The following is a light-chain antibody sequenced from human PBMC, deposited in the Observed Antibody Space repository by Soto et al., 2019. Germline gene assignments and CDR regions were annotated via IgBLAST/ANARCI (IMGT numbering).Light chain of an antibody. J-gene: IGKJ2*02. CDR3: QQYNNWPPGT. V-gene: IGKV3-15*01. CDR1: QSLSSN. CDR2: GAS. Sequence: EIVMTQFPATLSVSPGERANLSCRASQSLSSNLAWYQQKRGQAPRLLMYGASTRATGIPARFSGSGSGTEFTLTISSLQSEDVAVYYCQQYNNWPPGTFGQGTKLEIK.